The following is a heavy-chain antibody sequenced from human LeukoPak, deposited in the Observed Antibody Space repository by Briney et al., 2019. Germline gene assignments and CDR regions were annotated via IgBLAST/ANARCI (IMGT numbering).Heavy chain of an antibody. D-gene: IGHD2-2*02. Sequence: SETLSLTCTVSGGSISSSSYYWGWIRQPPGKGLEWIGSIYYSGSTYYNPSLKSRVTISVDTSKNQFPLRLSSVTAADTAVYYCARADTSALDYWGQGTLVAVSS. V-gene: IGHV4-39*01. CDR3: ARADTSALDY. CDR1: GGSISSSSYY. J-gene: IGHJ4*02. CDR2: IYYSGST.